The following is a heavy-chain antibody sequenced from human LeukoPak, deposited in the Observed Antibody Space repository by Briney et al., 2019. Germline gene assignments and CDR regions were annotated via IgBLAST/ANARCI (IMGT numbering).Heavy chain of an antibody. Sequence: GGSLRLSCAVSGFKFSDFSMNWIRQTPGKGLEWVSFISSTSEYIHYADSVGGRFTISRDNAKNSLYLQMSSLRVEDTAVYYCARGYSSGLHFDYWGQGTLVTVSS. CDR2: ISSTSEYI. J-gene: IGHJ4*02. CDR1: GFKFSDFS. V-gene: IGHV3-21*01. D-gene: IGHD6-19*01. CDR3: ARGYSSGLHFDY.